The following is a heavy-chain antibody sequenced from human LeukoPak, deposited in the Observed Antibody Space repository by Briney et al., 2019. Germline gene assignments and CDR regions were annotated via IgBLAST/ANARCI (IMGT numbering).Heavy chain of an antibody. J-gene: IGHJ4*02. V-gene: IGHV3-30*18. Sequence: PGGSLRLSCAAYGFTFSNYGVHWVRQAPGQGLEWVAFISYDDSHKYYLDSVKGRFTISRDNSKNTLYLQMNSLRPGDTAVYYCAKDPSATSGAFFDYWGQGTLVTVSS. D-gene: IGHD5-12*01. CDR1: GFTFSNYG. CDR3: AKDPSATSGAFFDY. CDR2: ISYDDSHK.